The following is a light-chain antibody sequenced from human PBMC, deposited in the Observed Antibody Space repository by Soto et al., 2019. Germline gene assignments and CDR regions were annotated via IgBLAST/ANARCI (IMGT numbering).Light chain of an antibody. Sequence: ETVMTQSPATLSLSPGERATLSCLSSQSVSSKLAWYQQKPGQAPRLLIYDASNRATGIPARFSGSGSGTDFTLTISRLEPEDFAVYYCQQYGSSPLVTFGQGTRLEI. J-gene: IGKJ5*01. CDR2: DAS. V-gene: IGKV3-20*01. CDR1: QSVSSK. CDR3: QQYGSSPLVT.